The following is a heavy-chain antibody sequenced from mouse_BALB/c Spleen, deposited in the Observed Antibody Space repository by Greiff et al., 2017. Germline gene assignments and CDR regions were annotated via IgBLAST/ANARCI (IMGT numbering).Heavy chain of an antibody. CDR2: IAPGSGST. D-gene: IGHD2-1*01. J-gene: IGHJ2*01. CDR1: GYTFTSSW. Sequence: DLVKPGASVKLSCKASGYTFTSSWINWIKQRPGQGLEWIGRIAPGSGSTYYNEMFKGKATLTVDTSSSTAYIQLSSLSSEDSAVYFCARGGNYDYWGQGTTLTVSS. V-gene: IGHV1S41*01. CDR3: ARGGNYDY.